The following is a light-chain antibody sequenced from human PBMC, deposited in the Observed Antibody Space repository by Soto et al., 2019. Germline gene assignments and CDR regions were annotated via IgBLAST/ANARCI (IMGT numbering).Light chain of an antibody. CDR3: SSYTTSVTYV. J-gene: IGLJ1*01. CDR1: SSDVGAYNS. CDR2: DVS. Sequence: QSALTQPASVSGSPGQSITISCTGTSSDVGAYNSVSWYQQHPGKAPKLIIYDVSTRPSGISDRFSGSKSGNTASLTISGLQAKDESDYYCSSYTTSVTYVFGTGTKLTVL. V-gene: IGLV2-14*01.